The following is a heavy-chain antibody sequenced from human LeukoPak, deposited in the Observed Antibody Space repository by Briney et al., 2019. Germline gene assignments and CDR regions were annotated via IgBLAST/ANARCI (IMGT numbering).Heavy chain of an antibody. CDR2: ISSSGGST. V-gene: IGHV3-23*01. CDR3: ANLALAQHASWDIAAADNFDY. D-gene: IGHD6-13*01. CDR1: GFTFSSYA. J-gene: IGHJ4*02. Sequence: GGSLRLSCAASGFTFSSYAMRWVRQAPGKGREWVSAISSSGGSTYYADSVKGRFTISRDNSKNTLYLQMNSLRAEDTAVYYCANLALAQHASWDIAAADNFDYWGQGTLVTVSS.